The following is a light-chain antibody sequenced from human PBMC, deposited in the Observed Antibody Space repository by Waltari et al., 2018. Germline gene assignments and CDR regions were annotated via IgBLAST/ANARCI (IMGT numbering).Light chain of an antibody. CDR3: QQSDSTPRT. CDR1: QSISSY. CDR2: AAS. Sequence: DIQMTQSPSSLSASVGDRVTITCRASQSISSYLNWYQQKPGKAPKLLIYAASSLQSGVPSMFGGSGSGTDFTLTISMLQPEDFASYYCQQSDSTPRTFGQGTKVEIK. V-gene: IGKV1-39*01. J-gene: IGKJ1*01.